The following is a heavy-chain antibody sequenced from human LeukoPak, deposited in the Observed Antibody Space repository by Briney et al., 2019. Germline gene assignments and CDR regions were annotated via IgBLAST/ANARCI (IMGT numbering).Heavy chain of an antibody. Sequence: ASVRVSCKASGYNFTSYGISWVRQAPGQGPEWMGWISAHNGNTNYAQMLQGRVSMTTDTSTSTAYMELTSLRSDDTAVYYCARGNVGPYDYSGYNSFDYWGQGTLVTVSS. J-gene: IGHJ4*02. CDR1: GYNFTSYG. CDR3: ARGNVGPYDYSGYNSFDY. D-gene: IGHD3-22*01. CDR2: ISAHNGNT. V-gene: IGHV1-18*01.